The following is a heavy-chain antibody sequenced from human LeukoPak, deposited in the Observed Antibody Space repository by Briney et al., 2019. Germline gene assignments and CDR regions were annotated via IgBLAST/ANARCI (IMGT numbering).Heavy chain of an antibody. D-gene: IGHD5-18*01. J-gene: IGHJ4*02. CDR3: AKDVGYGYFDY. V-gene: IGHV3-23*01. Sequence: GGSLRLSCAASGFTFSSCAMNWVRQAPGKGLEWVSGISGSGGSTYYADSVKGRFTISRDNSKNTLYLQMNSLRAEDTAVYYCAKDVGYGYFDYWGQGTLVTVSS. CDR1: GFTFSSCA. CDR2: ISGSGGST.